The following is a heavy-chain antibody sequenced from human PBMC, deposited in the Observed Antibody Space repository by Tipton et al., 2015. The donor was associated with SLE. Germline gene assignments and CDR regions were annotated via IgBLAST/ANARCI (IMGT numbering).Heavy chain of an antibody. CDR2: IYYSGST. J-gene: IGHJ4*02. Sequence: TLSLTCTVSGGSISSYYWSWIRQPPGKGLEWIGYIYYSGSTNYNPSLKSRVTISVDTSKNQFSLKLTSVTAADTAVYYCARGSGYSDYWGQGTLVTVSS. CDR1: GGSISSYY. D-gene: IGHD3-22*01. V-gene: IGHV4-59*01. CDR3: ARGSGYSDY.